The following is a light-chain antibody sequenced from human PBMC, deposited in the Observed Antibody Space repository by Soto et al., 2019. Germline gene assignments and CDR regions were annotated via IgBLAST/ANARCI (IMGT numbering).Light chain of an antibody. J-gene: IGKJ1*01. CDR3: QQYNNWPPSWT. CDR1: QSVSSN. Sequence: EIVMTQSPATLSVSPGERATLSCRASQSVSSNLAWYQQKPGQAPRLLIYGASTRATGIPARFSGSGSGTEFTLTISSLQSEDFAVYYWQQYNNWPPSWTFGQGTKVEI. CDR2: GAS. V-gene: IGKV3-15*01.